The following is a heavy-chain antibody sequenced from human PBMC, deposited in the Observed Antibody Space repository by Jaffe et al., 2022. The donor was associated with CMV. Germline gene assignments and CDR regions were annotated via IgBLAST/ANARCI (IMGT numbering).Heavy chain of an antibody. V-gene: IGHV5-51*01. J-gene: IGHJ3*02. CDR2: IYPGDSDI. Sequence: EVQLVQSGTEVKKPGESLKISCRASGYNFTNYWIGWVRQMPGKGLESMGIIYPGDSDIRYSLSFQGRVTISADKSISTAYLQWSSLRTSDTAMYYCVRRQMTTFGLVIKAGAFDIWGQGTMVAVSS. CDR1: GYNFTNYW. CDR3: VRRQMTTFGLVIKAGAFDI. D-gene: IGHD3-9*01.